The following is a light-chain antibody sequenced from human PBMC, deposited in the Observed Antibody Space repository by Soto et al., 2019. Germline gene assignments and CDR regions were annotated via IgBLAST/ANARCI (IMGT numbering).Light chain of an antibody. CDR2: YDS. CDR1: NIGSKS. J-gene: IGLJ2*01. Sequence: SYELTQPPSVSVAPGKTARLTCGGNNIGSKSVHWYQQKPGQAPVLVIYYDSDRPSGIPERFSGSNSGNTATLTISRVEAGDEADYYWHVWDSSRDHVVFGGGTKLTVL. CDR3: HVWDSSRDHVV. V-gene: IGLV3-21*04.